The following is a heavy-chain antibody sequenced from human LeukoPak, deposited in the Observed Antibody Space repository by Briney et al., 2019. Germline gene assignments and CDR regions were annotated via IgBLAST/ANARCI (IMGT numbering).Heavy chain of an antibody. CDR1: GYTFTGYY. CDR3: ARVRSAGGSGSYFRGPGGKADYYGMDV. J-gene: IGHJ6*02. CDR2: INPNSGGT. V-gene: IGHV1-2*02. Sequence: ASVKVSCKTSGYTFTGYYMHWVRQAPGQGLEWMGWINPNSGGTNYAQRFQGRVTMTRDTSISTAYMELSRLRSDDTAVYYCARVRSAGGSGSYFRGPGGKADYYGMDVWGQGTTVTVSS. D-gene: IGHD3-10*01.